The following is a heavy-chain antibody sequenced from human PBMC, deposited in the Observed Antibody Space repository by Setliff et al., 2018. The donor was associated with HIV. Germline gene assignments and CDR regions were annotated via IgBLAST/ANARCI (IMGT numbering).Heavy chain of an antibody. CDR3: ARAYYDFWSGKKRDDYYYYYMDV. CDR2: IYYSGSA. V-gene: IGHV4-39*01. CDR1: GDSINSTSYY. D-gene: IGHD3-3*01. Sequence: SETLSLTCTVSGDSINSTSYYWGWIRQPPGKGLEWIGNIYYSGSAYYRPSLKSRVTTSVDTSKNQFSLKLSSVTAADTSVYYCARAYYDFWSGKKRDDYYYYYMDVWGKGTTVTVSS. J-gene: IGHJ6*03.